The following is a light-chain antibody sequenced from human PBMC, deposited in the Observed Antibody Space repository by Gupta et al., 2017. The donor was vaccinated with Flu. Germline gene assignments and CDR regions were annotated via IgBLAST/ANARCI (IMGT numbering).Light chain of an antibody. J-gene: IGLJ3*02. CDR2: VNN. CDR1: SSNSGAGYD. V-gene: IGLV1-40*01. CDR3: QSYDSGLSGHWV. Sequence: TIAGTGTSSNSGAGYDVHWYQQLPGTAPKLLIYVNNNRPSGVPDRFSASKSGTSASLAITGLQAEDEADYYCQSYDSGLSGHWVFGGGTKLTGL.